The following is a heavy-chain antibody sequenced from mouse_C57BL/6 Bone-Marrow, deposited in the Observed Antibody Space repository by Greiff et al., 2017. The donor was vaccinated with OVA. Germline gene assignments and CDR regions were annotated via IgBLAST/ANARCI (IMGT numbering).Heavy chain of an antibody. J-gene: IGHJ3*01. V-gene: IGHV1-80*01. D-gene: IGHD1-1*01. Sequence: QVQLKESGAELVKPGASVKISCKASGYAFSSYWMNWVKQRPGKGLEWIGQIYPGDGDTNYNGKFKGKAALTADKSSSTAYMQLSSLTSEDSAVYFCARVELLRWFAYWGQGTLVTVSA. CDR3: ARVELLRWFAY. CDR1: GYAFSSYW. CDR2: IYPGDGDT.